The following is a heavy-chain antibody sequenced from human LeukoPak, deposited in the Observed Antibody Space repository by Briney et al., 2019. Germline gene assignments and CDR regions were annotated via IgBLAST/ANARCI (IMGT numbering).Heavy chain of an antibody. CDR1: GFTFSSYW. CDR3: ARDGGSYYPYFYYYYMDV. CDR2: IKQDGSEI. V-gene: IGHV3-7*01. Sequence: GGSLRLSCAVSGFTFSSYWMSWVRQAPGKGLEWVANIKQDGSEIYYVDSVKGRFTISRDNAKNSLYLQMNSLRAEDTAVYYCARDGGSYYPYFYYYYMDVWGKGTTVTVSS. D-gene: IGHD1-26*01. J-gene: IGHJ6*03.